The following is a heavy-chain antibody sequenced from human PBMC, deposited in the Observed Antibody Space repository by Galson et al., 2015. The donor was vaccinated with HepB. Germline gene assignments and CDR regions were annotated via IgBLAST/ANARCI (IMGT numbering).Heavy chain of an antibody. J-gene: IGHJ4*02. Sequence: SLRLSCAAPGITFSWFGMTWVRQAPGKGLEWVAYISYDSSTIDYADSVKGRFIITRDNAKNSLYLQMNSLRVEDTAVYYCARGRLSPGAFWGQGTLVTVSS. V-gene: IGHV3-48*01. CDR2: ISYDSSTI. D-gene: IGHD4-17*01. CDR3: ARGRLSPGAF. CDR1: GITFSWFG.